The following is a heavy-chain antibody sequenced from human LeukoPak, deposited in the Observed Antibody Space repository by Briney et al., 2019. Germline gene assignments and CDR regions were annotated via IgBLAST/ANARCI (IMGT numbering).Heavy chain of an antibody. CDR1: GFTFSSFW. J-gene: IGHJ4*02. CDR3: ARDSATGNLDS. V-gene: IGHV3-74*01. Sequence: PGGSLRLSCAASGFTFSSFWMHWVRQAPEKGLMWVSRISSDGSSTTYADSVRGRFSTSRDNAKNTLYLQMNSLRAEDTAMYYCARDSATGNLDSWGQGSLATVSS. D-gene: IGHD3-10*01. CDR2: ISSDGSST.